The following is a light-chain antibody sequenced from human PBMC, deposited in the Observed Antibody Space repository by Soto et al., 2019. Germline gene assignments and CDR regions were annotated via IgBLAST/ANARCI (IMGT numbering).Light chain of an antibody. CDR3: AAWDDSLSGYV. CDR2: SNN. V-gene: IGLV1-47*02. Sequence: QSVLTQPPSASGTPGQWVTISCSGSSSNIGYNYVYWYQQLPGTAPKLLIYSNNQRPSGVPDRFSGSKSGTSASLAISGLRSEDEADYYCAAWDDSLSGYVFGTGTKVTVL. J-gene: IGLJ1*01. CDR1: SSNIGYNY.